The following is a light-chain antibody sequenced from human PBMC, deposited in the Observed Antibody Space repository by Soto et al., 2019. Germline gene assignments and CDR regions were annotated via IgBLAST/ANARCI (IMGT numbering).Light chain of an antibody. CDR2: GNG. V-gene: IGLV1-40*01. Sequence: QSVLTQPPSVSEAPGQRVTIPCTGSSSNIGAGYDVHWYQQLPGTAPKLLIYGNGNRPSGVPDRFSGSKSGTSASLAITGLQAEDEADYYCQSYDSSLSGSEVFGTGTKVTVL. J-gene: IGLJ1*01. CDR3: QSYDSSLSGSEV. CDR1: SSNIGAGYD.